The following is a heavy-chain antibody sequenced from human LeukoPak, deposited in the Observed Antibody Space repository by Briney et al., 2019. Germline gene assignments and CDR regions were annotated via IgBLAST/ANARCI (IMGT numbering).Heavy chain of an antibody. J-gene: IGHJ3*02. CDR2: FDPEDGET. V-gene: IGHV1-24*01. CDR3: APVMGI. D-gene: IGHD2-8*01. CDR1: GYTLTELS. Sequence: GASVKVSCKVSGYTLTELSMHWVRQAPGKALWWMGGFDPEDGETIYAQKFQGRVTMTEDTSTDTASMELCSLRSEDTAVYCCAPVMGIWGQATMDSVSS.